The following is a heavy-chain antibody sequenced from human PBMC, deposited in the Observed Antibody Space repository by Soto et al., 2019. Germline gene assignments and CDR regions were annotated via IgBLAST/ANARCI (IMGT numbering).Heavy chain of an antibody. CDR1: GFTFNMYS. V-gene: IGHV3-33*07. D-gene: IGHD3-10*01. CDR3: ARDGRDYGAGSYPVDY. J-gene: IGHJ4*02. Sequence: LRLSCAASGFTFNMYSMNWVRQAPGKGLEWVALIWYDGKIKDYADSMKGRFTISRDNSKNTLYLEMNSLRVEDTAVYYCARDGRDYGAGSYPVDYWGQGTQVTVSS. CDR2: IWYDGKIK.